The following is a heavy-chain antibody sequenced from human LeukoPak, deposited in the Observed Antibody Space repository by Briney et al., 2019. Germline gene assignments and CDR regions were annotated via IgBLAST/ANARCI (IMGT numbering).Heavy chain of an antibody. V-gene: IGHV3-33*06. Sequence: PGRSLRLSCAASGFTFSSCGMHWVRQAPGKGLEWVALIWYDGSNKYYADSVKGRFTISRDNSKSTLYLYMNSLRAEDTAVYYCAKDPEMSTSTIDYWGQGALVTVSS. D-gene: IGHD5-24*01. CDR2: IWYDGSNK. J-gene: IGHJ4*02. CDR3: AKDPEMSTSTIDY. CDR1: GFTFSSCG.